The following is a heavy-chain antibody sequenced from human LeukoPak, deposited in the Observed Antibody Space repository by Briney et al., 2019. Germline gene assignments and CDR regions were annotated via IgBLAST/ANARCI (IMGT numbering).Heavy chain of an antibody. CDR3: ARDTKLTNLGAFDI. D-gene: IGHD1-1*01. J-gene: IGHJ3*02. CDR1: GFTFDDYG. V-gene: IGHV3-20*01. CDR2: INWNGGST. Sequence: PGGSLRLSCAASGFTFDDYGMSWVRQAPGKGLESVSGINWNGGSTGYADSVKGRFTISRDNAKNSLYLQMNSLRAEDTALYHCARDTKLTNLGAFDIWGQGTMVTVSS.